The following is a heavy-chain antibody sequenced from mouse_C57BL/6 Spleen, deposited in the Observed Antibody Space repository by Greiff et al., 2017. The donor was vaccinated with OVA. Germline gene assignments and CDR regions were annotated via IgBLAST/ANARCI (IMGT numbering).Heavy chain of an antibody. D-gene: IGHD2-4*01. Sequence: QVQLQQSGAELVRPGTSVKVYCKASGYAFTNYLIEWVKQRPGQGLEWIGVINPGSGGTNYNEKFKGKATLTADKSSSTAYMQLSSLTSEDSAVYFCASYDYDAWFAYWGQGTLVTVSA. CDR1: GYAFTNYL. J-gene: IGHJ3*01. CDR2: INPGSGGT. V-gene: IGHV1-54*01. CDR3: ASYDYDAWFAY.